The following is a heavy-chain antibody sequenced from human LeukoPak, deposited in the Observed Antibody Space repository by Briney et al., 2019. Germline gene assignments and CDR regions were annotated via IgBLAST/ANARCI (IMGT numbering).Heavy chain of an antibody. CDR3: ARDLEQWLSMWYYFDY. V-gene: IGHV3-23*01. Sequence: GGSLRLSCAASGFTFSSYAMNWVRQAPGKGLKWVSGFRGSGVATFYADSVKGRFTISRDNSKNTLYLQMNSLRAEDTAVYYCARDLEQWLSMWYYFDYWGQGTLVTVSS. CDR1: GFTFSSYA. D-gene: IGHD6-19*01. CDR2: FRGSGVAT. J-gene: IGHJ4*02.